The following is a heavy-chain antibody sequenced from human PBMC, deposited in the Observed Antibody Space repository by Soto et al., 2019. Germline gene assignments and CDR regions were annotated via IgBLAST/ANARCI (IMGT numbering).Heavy chain of an antibody. CDR3: AREGYSGYYFDY. Sequence: QVQLVESGGGVVQPGRSLRLSCAASGFTFSSYGMHWVRQAPGKGLEWVAVIWYDGSNKYYADSVKGRFTISRDNSKNTLYLQMNSLRAEDTAVYCCAREGYSGYYFDYWGQGTLVTVSS. CDR2: IWYDGSNK. V-gene: IGHV3-33*01. CDR1: GFTFSSYG. J-gene: IGHJ4*02. D-gene: IGHD5-12*01.